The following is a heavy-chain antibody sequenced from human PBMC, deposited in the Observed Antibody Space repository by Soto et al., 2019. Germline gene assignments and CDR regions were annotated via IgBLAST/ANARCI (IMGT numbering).Heavy chain of an antibody. D-gene: IGHD2-21*02. Sequence: EVQLLESGGGLGQSGGSLRLSCVASRFTVSSYAMSWVRQAPGKGLEWVSGISGSGISTYYADSVKGRFTISRDNSNNTLSLQINSLRAEDTAVYYCPKDQHVVGTAYFDFWGRGTLVAVAS. V-gene: IGHV3-23*01. CDR2: ISGSGIST. J-gene: IGHJ4*02. CDR3: PKDQHVVGTAYFDF. CDR1: RFTVSSYA.